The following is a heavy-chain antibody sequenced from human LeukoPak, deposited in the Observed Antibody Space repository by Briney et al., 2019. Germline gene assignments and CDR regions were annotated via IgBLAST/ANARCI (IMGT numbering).Heavy chain of an antibody. CDR2: IYYSGST. V-gene: IGHV4-59*05. CDR1: GGSIRNYY. CDR3: ARTTDSSSYYSHFDY. D-gene: IGHD3-22*01. Sequence: PSETLSLTCSVSGGSIRNYYLSWIRQSPGKGLEWIGTIYYSGSTYYNPSLKSRVTISVDTSKNQFSLRLSSVTAADTAVYYCARTTDSSSYYSHFDYWGQGTLVTVSS. J-gene: IGHJ4*02.